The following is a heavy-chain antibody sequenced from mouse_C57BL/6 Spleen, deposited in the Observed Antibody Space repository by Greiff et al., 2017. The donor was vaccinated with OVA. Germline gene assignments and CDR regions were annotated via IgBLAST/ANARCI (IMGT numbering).Heavy chain of an antibody. CDR3: SRCPTTVVDWYFDV. CDR2: IYPYNGVS. CDR1: GYSFTGYY. D-gene: IGHD1-1*01. V-gene: IGHV1-31*01. J-gene: IGHJ1*03. Sequence: VQLQQSGPELVKPGASVKISCKASGYSFTGYYMHWVKQSHGNILDWIGYIYPYNGVSSYNQKFKVKATLTVDKSSRTAYMELRSLTSEDSAVDYCSRCPTTVVDWYFDVWGTGTTVTGSS.